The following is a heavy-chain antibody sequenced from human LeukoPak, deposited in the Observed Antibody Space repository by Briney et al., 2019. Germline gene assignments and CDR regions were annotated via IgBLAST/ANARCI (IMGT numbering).Heavy chain of an antibody. V-gene: IGHV4-59*08. CDR1: GGSISRHY. D-gene: IGHD3-10*01. CDR3: ARNTVWFGELLFDY. CDR2: ILNGGKT. J-gene: IGHJ4*02. Sequence: SETLSLTCSVSGGSISRHYWSWIRQPPGKGLEWIGNILNGGKTHYHPSLKSRVTISVDTSKNQFSLKLSSVTAADTAVYYCARNTVWFGELLFDYWGQGTLVTVSS.